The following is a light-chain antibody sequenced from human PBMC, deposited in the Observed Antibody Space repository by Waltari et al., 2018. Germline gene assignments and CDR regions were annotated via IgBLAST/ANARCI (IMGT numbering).Light chain of an antibody. CDR2: FTS. V-gene: IGKV3-15*01. J-gene: IGKJ2*01. Sequence: EILMTQSPGTLSVSPGERASLSCRASERISSSYLAWYQQKGGQPPRLLIYFTSARAAGVPARFSGSGSGTEFTLTISSLQSEDFAVYYWQQYNTWPYTFGQGTKIEIK. CDR3: QQYNTWPYT. CDR1: ERISSSY.